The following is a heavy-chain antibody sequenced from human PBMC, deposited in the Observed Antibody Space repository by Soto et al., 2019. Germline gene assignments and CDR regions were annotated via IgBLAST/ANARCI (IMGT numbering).Heavy chain of an antibody. CDR2: ISYDGSNK. CDR1: GFTFSRNV. J-gene: IGHJ4*02. CDR3: ARETPGWNPFDY. Sequence: GGSLRLSCAASGFTFSRNVMHWVRQAPGKGLECAALISYDGSNKQYADSVMGRFTISRDNSKNTLYLQVNSLRSEDTAVYYCARETPGWNPFDYWGQGTLVTVSS. D-gene: IGHD1-1*01. V-gene: IGHV3-30*03.